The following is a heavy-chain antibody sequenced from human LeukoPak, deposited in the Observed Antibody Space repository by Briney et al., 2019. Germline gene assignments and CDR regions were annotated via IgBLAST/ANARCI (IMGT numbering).Heavy chain of an antibody. Sequence: SVKVSCKASGGTFDNSAINWVRQAPVQGLEWMGRIIPILNIPNYAQKLQGRVTIAADKSTSTAYMELSSLRSDDTAVYYCAREKMEVGYYGLDVWGQGTTVTVSS. V-gene: IGHV1-69*04. CDR2: IIPILNIP. J-gene: IGHJ6*02. D-gene: IGHD1-1*01. CDR1: GGTFDNSA. CDR3: AREKMEVGYYGLDV.